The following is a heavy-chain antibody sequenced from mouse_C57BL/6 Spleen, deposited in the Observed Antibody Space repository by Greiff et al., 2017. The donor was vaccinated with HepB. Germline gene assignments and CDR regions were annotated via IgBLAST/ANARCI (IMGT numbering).Heavy chain of an antibody. CDR1: GYTFTDYE. CDR2: IDPETGGT. CDR3: TRWDYGRAY. J-gene: IGHJ3*01. D-gene: IGHD1-1*01. Sequence: QVHVKQSGAELVRPGASVTLSCKASGYTFTDYEMHWVKQTPVHGLEWIGAIDPETGGTAYNQKFKGKAILTADKSSSTAYMELRSLTSEDSAVYYCTRWDYGRAYWGQGTLVTVSA. V-gene: IGHV1-15*01.